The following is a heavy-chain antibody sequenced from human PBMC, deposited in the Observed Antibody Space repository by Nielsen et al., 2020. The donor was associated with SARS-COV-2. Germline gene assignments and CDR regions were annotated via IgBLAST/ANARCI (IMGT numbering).Heavy chain of an antibody. J-gene: IGHJ4*02. CDR1: GFTFDDHG. V-gene: IGHV3-20*04. Sequence: GESLKISCAASGFTFDDHGMSWVRQAPGKGLEWVSGISWNGDITNYADSVKGRFTISRDNARNTRYLQMNSLRVEDTAVYYCARVGSYGDPEYLDYWGQGALVTVSS. D-gene: IGHD4/OR15-4a*01. CDR2: ISWNGDIT. CDR3: ARVGSYGDPEYLDY.